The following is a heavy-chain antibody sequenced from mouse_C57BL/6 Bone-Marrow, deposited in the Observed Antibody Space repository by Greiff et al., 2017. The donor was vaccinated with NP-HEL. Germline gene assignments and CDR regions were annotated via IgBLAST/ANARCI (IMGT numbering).Heavy chain of an antibody. CDR2: IYPGSGST. CDR1: GYTFTSYW. Sequence: QVQLQQPGAELVKPGASVKMSCKASGYTFTSYWITWVKQRPGQGLEWIGDIYPGSGSTNYNEKFKSKATLTVDTSSSTAYMQLSSLTSEDSAVYYCARESRGYDFYYAMDYWGQGTSVTVSS. CDR3: ARESRGYDFYYAMDY. J-gene: IGHJ4*01. V-gene: IGHV1-55*01. D-gene: IGHD2-4*01.